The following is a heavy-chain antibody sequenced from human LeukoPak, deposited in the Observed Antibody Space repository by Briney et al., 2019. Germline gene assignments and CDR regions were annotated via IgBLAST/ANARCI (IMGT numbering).Heavy chain of an antibody. CDR1: GYTFTTYG. CDR2: ISAYNGNT. Sequence: GASVKVSCKASGYTFTTYGISWVRQAPGQGLEWMGWISAYNGNTNYAQKLQGRVTMTTDTSTSTAYMELRSLRSDDTAVYYCARDRAPGTHDAFDIWGQGTMVTVSS. CDR3: ARDRAPGTHDAFDI. J-gene: IGHJ3*02. V-gene: IGHV1-18*01. D-gene: IGHD1-1*01.